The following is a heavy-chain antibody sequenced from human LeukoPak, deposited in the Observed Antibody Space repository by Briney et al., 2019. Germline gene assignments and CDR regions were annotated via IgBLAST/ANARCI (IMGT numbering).Heavy chain of an antibody. V-gene: IGHV1-2*02. D-gene: IGHD1-20*01. CDR3: ASGFAVVTGTGSDYFDY. Sequence: ASVKVSCKASGYNFTGYYMHWVRQAPGQGLEWMGWINPNSGGTKYSEKFQGRVTMTRDTSISTVYMDLSRLRFDDTAVYYCASGFAVVTGTGSDYFDYWGQGTLVTVSS. J-gene: IGHJ4*02. CDR1: GYNFTGYY. CDR2: INPNSGGT.